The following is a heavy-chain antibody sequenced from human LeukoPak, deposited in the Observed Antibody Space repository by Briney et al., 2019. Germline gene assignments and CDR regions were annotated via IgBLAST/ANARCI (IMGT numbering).Heavy chain of an antibody. CDR3: ARHLGGEWEPFDY. Sequence: SETLSLTCAVYGGSFSGYFWSWIRHPPGKGLEWIGEINHNGSTNYNPSLKSRVTISVDMSKNQFSLKLSSVTAADTAVYYCARHLGGEWEPFDYWGQGTLVTVSS. D-gene: IGHD1-26*01. J-gene: IGHJ4*02. V-gene: IGHV4-34*01. CDR1: GGSFSGYF. CDR2: INHNGST.